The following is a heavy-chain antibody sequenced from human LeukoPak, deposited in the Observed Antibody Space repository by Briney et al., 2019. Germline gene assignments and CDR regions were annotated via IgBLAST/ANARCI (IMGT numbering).Heavy chain of an antibody. CDR2: IYYSGST. CDR1: GGSFSGYY. CDR3: AEYSSSWLSLDY. V-gene: IGHV4-59*05. Sequence: SETLSLTCTVYGGSFSGYYWSWIRQPPGKGLEWIGSIYYSGSTYYNPSLRSRVTISVDTSKNQFSLKLSSVTAADTAVYYCAEYSSSWLSLDYWGQGTLVTVSS. J-gene: IGHJ4*02. D-gene: IGHD6-13*01.